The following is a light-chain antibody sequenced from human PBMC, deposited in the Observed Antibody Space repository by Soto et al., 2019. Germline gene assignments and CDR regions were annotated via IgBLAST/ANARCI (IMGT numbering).Light chain of an antibody. CDR3: QQRSNWPPT. CDR2: DAS. J-gene: IGKJ5*01. V-gene: IGKV3-11*01. Sequence: ELVLTQSPATLSLSPGERATLSCRASQTVNSHFAWYQQKPGQAPRLLIYDASYRAAGIPDRFSGSGSGTDLNLTVSSLEAEDFALYYCQQRSNWPPTCGQGTRLEIK. CDR1: QTVNSH.